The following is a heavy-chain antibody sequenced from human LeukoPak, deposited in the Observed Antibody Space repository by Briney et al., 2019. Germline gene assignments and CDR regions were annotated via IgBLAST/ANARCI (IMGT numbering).Heavy chain of an antibody. Sequence: SETLSLTCTVSGGSISSYYWSWIRQPPGKGLEWNGYIYYSGSTNYNPSLKSRVTISVDTSKNQFSLKLSSVTAADTAVYYCARHRADPYNWFDPWGQGTLVTVSS. CDR2: IYYSGST. CDR3: ARHRADPYNWFDP. CDR1: GGSISSYY. J-gene: IGHJ5*02. V-gene: IGHV4-59*08. D-gene: IGHD3-10*01.